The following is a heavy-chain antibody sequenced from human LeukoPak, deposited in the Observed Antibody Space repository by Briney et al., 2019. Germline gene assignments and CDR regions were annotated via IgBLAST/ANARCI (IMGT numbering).Heavy chain of an antibody. Sequence: GASVKVSFKASGYTFTSYGISWVRQAPGQGLEWMGWISAYNGNTNYAQKLQGRVTMTTDTSTSTAYMELRSLRSDDTAVYYCARDIQQLAEGLYFDYWGQGTLVTVSS. CDR1: GYTFTSYG. V-gene: IGHV1-18*04. CDR3: ARDIQQLAEGLYFDY. CDR2: ISAYNGNT. J-gene: IGHJ4*02. D-gene: IGHD6-13*01.